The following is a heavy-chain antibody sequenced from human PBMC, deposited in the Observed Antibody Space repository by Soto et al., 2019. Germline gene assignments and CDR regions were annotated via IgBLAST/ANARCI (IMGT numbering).Heavy chain of an antibody. CDR2: ISSDGSDK. D-gene: IGHD2-2*01. V-gene: IGHV3-30*03. J-gene: IGHJ4*02. Sequence: QVQLVESGGGVVQPGRSLRLSCAASGFTISSYGMHWVRQAPGKGLEWVAVISSDGSDKYYADSVKGRFTISRDNSKNTLYLQMNSLRAEDSAVYYCARDRSTSWSLDYWGQGTLVTVSS. CDR3: ARDRSTSWSLDY. CDR1: GFTISSYG.